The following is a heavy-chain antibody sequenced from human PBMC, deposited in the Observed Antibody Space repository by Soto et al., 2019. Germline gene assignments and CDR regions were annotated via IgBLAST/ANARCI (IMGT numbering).Heavy chain of an antibody. CDR2: IIPMLTAT. D-gene: IGHD2-2*01. V-gene: IGHV1-69*08. CDR3: SIGSWSAETFDV. J-gene: IGHJ3*01. Sequence: QVHLEQSGAEVKKPGSSVKVSCKAAGGTFSTYTLIWVRQAPGQGLEWMGRIIPMLTATNSAQTFQGRVSLTEDKSTSTAFMELTSLTSDDTAVYYCSIGSWSAETFDVWGQGTMVTVSS. CDR1: GGTFSTYT.